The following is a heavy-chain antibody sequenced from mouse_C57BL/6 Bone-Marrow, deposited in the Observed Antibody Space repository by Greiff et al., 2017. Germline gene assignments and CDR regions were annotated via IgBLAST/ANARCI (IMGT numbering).Heavy chain of an antibody. CDR1: GYTFTGYW. D-gene: IGHD1-1*01. CDR2: ILPGSGST. J-gene: IGHJ1*03. V-gene: IGHV1-9*01. Sequence: QVQLKQPGAELMKPGASVKLSCKATGYTFTGYWIEWVKQRPGHGLEWIGEILPGSGSTNYNEKFKGKATFTADTSSNTAYMQLSSLTTEDSAIYYCARYGDYYGSSDWYFDVWGTGTTVTVSS. CDR3: ARYGDYYGSSDWYFDV.